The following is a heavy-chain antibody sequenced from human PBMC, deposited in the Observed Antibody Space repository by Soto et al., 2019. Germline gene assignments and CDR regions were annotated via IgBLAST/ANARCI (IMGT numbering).Heavy chain of an antibody. CDR1: GAAIRNYY. CDR2: VYDSRST. J-gene: IGHJ5*02. V-gene: IGHV4-59*01. D-gene: IGHD5-12*01. CDR3: AKWLEYGGWFDT. Sequence: QVQLLESGPRLVKSSETLSLTCTVSGAAIRNYYWFWIRHAPGKGLEWIGYVYDSRSTIYNPSLKSRVAISVYTSKNQMFLNLNPVSAAATAVYYCAKWLEYGGWFDTWGQGTLVTVSS.